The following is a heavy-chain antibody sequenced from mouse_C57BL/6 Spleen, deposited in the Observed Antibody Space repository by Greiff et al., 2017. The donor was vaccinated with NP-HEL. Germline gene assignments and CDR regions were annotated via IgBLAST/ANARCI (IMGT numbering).Heavy chain of an antibody. J-gene: IGHJ2*01. CDR1: GYTFTDYY. V-gene: IGHV1-26*01. Sequence: VQLQQSGPELVKPGASVKISCKASGYTFTDYYMNWVKQSHGKSLEWIGDINPNNGGTSYNQKFKGKATLTVDKSSSTAYMELRSLTSEDSAVYYCARDYYGDYWGQGTTLTVSS. CDR3: ARDYYGDY. D-gene: IGHD1-1*01. CDR2: INPNNGGT.